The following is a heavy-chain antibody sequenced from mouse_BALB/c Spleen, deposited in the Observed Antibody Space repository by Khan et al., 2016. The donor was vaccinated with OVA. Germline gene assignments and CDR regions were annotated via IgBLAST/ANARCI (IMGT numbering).Heavy chain of an antibody. D-gene: IGHD1-2*01. V-gene: IGHV3-2*02. CDR1: GYSITSGYA. CDR2: ISYSGVT. J-gene: IGHJ2*01. CDR3: ARGNYCGYDFDY. Sequence: EVQLQESGPGLVKPSQSLSLTCTVTGYSITSGYAWNWIRQFPGNKLEWMGYISYSGVTSYTPSLKSRISITRDTSKHQFFLQLNSVTTEDSATYDGARGNYCGYDFDYWGQGTTLTVSS.